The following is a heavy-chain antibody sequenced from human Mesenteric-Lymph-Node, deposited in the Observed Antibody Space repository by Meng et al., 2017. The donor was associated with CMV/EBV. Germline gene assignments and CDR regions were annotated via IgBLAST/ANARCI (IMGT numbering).Heavy chain of an antibody. CDR3: AKDIYSGSYDVGNDAFDI. Sequence: GGSLRLSCAASGFTFGSYSMSWIRQAPGKGLEWVSAISGSGGMSYYADSVKGRFTISRDNSKNTLSLQMNSLRAEDTALYYCAKDIYSGSYDVGNDAFDIWGQGTMVTVSS. V-gene: IGHV3-23*01. CDR2: ISGSGGMS. D-gene: IGHD1-26*01. J-gene: IGHJ3*02. CDR1: GFTFGSYS.